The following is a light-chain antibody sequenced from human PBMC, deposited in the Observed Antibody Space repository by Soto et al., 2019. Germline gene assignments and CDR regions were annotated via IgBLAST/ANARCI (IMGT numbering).Light chain of an antibody. CDR3: QQYDNFPRT. CDR1: QDISTY. J-gene: IGKJ1*01. CDR2: DVS. Sequence: DIQMTQSPSSLSASVGDRVTITCQASQDISTYLNWFQQKPGKAPKLLIYDVSNLEIGVPSRFSGSGSGTDFTFTIINLQPEDIATYYCQQYDNFPRTFGQGTKVEIK. V-gene: IGKV1-33*01.